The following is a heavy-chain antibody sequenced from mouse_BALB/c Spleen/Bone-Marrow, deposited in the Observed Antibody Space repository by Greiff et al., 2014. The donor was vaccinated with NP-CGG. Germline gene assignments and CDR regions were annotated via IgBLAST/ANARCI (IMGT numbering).Heavy chain of an antibody. D-gene: IGHD2-1*01. Sequence: VQLKESGPELGKPGASVKISCKASGYSFTGYFLNWGKQSPGKSPGGIGRINPYNGDTFYNQKFKGKATLTVDKSSSTAHMELLSLTSEDSAVYYCGSRGNYDEGRYWGQGTSVTVSS. CDR2: INPYNGDT. J-gene: IGHJ4*01. CDR3: GSRGNYDEGRY. CDR1: GYSFTGYF. V-gene: IGHV1-37*01.